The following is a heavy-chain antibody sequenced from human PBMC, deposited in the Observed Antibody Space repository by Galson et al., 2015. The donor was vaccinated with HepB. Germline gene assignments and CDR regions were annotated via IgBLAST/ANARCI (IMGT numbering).Heavy chain of an antibody. Sequence: SLRLSCAASGFTFSSYSMNWVRQAPGKGLEWVSYISSSSSTIYYADSVKGRFTISRDNAKNSLYLQMNSLRDEDTAVYYCARQVDTAMVIQDYFDYWGQGTLVTVSS. CDR2: ISSSSSTI. J-gene: IGHJ4*02. CDR3: ARQVDTAMVIQDYFDY. D-gene: IGHD5-18*01. CDR1: GFTFSSYS. V-gene: IGHV3-48*02.